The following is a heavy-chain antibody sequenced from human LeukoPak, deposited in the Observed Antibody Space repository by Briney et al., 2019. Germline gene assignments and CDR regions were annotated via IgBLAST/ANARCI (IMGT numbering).Heavy chain of an antibody. Sequence: PGGSLRLSCAASGFTFSFYWMSWVRQAPGKGLEWVANINQGGSEKYYVDSVKGRFTISRDNAKNSLSLQMNSLRAEDTAVYYCARHIETYYDYWGQGTLVTASS. CDR2: INQGGSEK. D-gene: IGHD2-21*01. CDR1: GFTFSFYW. J-gene: IGHJ4*02. CDR3: ARHIETYYDY. V-gene: IGHV3-7*01.